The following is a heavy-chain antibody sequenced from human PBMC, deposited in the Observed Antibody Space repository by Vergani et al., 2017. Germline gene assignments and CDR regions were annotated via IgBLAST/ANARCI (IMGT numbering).Heavy chain of an antibody. Sequence: QVQLVESGGGVVQPGGSLRLSCAASGFTFNNYGMNWVRQAPGKGLEWVAFIRLDGSNTYYADSLKGRFTISRDNSPNSLYLQINSLRAEDTAVYYCAKTLLTFSRASGDHYYYYGMDVWGQGTTVTVSS. CDR2: IRLDGSNT. CDR3: AKTLLTFSRASGDHYYYYGMDV. D-gene: IGHD2-2*01. V-gene: IGHV3-30*02. CDR1: GFTFNNYG. J-gene: IGHJ6*02.